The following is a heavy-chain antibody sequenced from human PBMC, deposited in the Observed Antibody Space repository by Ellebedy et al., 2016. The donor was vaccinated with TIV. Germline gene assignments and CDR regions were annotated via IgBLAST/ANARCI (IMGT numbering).Heavy chain of an antibody. CDR3: ARKVPAPTTVPPNWYFDL. Sequence: GESLKISCAASGFTFSSYTLNWVRQAPGKGLEWVSSIGTSSSYIYYADSVKGRFTISRDNAKNSLFLQMTSLRAEDTAVYYWARKVPAPTTVPPNWYFDLWGRGTLVTVSS. CDR2: IGTSSSYI. J-gene: IGHJ2*01. D-gene: IGHD4-17*01. V-gene: IGHV3-21*01. CDR1: GFTFSSYT.